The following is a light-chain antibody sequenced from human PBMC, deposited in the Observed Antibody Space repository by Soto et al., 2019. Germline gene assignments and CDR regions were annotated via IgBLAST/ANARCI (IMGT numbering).Light chain of an antibody. V-gene: IGLV2-23*01. CDR3: CAYAATYTYV. CDR1: SSDVGGYNY. Sequence: QSVLTQPASVSGSPGQSITISCTGTSSDVGGYNYVSWYQQHPGKAPKLMILQGYKRPSGVSNRFSGSKFGNTASPTISGLQAEDEAEYYCCAYAATYTYVLGTGTKVTVL. CDR2: QGY. J-gene: IGLJ1*01.